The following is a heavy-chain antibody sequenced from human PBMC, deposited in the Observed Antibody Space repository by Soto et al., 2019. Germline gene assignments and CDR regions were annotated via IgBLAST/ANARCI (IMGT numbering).Heavy chain of an antibody. D-gene: IGHD5-18*01. CDR3: ARDREHTYGNCFDP. J-gene: IGHJ5*02. V-gene: IGHV4-59*01. Sequence: SETLSVTCTVSGGSISTYYWSWIRQPPGKGLEWIGYIYNRGNTNYNPSLKSRVTMSLDSSKNQFSLKLSSVTAADTAVYYCARDREHTYGNCFDPWRQGTLVTVSS. CDR2: IYNRGNT. CDR1: GGSISTYY.